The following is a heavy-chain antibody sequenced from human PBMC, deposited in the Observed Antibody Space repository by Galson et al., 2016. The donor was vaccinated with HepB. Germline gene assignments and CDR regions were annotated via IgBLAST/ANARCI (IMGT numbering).Heavy chain of an antibody. J-gene: IGHJ3*02. Sequence: SVKVSCKASGFPFTTSDINWVRQAPGQGLEWMGWINPNSGNTGCAQKFQGSVTMTWNTSIRTAYMELNSLTSEDTAVYFCARGQSRPAQRWGSFDIWGQGTIVTVSS. D-gene: IGHD1-1*01. CDR3: ARGQSRPAQRWGSFDI. CDR2: INPNSGNT. CDR1: GFPFTTSD. V-gene: IGHV1-8*01.